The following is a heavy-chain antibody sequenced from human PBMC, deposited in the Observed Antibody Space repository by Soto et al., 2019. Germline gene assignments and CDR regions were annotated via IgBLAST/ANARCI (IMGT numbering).Heavy chain of an antibody. Sequence: GESLKISCKGSGYSFSNYWIGWVRQMPGKGLEWMGIIYPGDSDTRYSPSFQGQVTISADKSINTAYLQWSSLKASDTAMYFCARHLVGSTRGNFDYWGQGTLVTVSS. CDR1: GYSFSNYW. J-gene: IGHJ4*01. D-gene: IGHD2-2*01. V-gene: IGHV5-51*01. CDR2: IYPGDSDT. CDR3: ARHLVGSTRGNFDY.